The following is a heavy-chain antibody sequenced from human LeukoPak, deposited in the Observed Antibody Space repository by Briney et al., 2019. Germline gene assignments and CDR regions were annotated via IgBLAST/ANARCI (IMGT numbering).Heavy chain of an antibody. CDR2: IYYSGST. D-gene: IGHD3-22*01. J-gene: IGHJ4*02. Sequence: SETLSLTCTVSGGSISSYYWSWIRQPPGKGLEWIGYIYYSGSTNYNPSLKSRVTISVDTSKNQFSLKLSSVTAADTAVYYCARQTDDSSGYSDYWGQGTLVAVSS. CDR3: ARQTDDSSGYSDY. CDR1: GGSISSYY. V-gene: IGHV4-59*08.